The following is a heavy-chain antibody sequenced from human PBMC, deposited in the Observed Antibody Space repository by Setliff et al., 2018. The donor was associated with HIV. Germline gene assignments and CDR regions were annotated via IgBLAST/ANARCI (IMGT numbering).Heavy chain of an antibody. D-gene: IGHD3-22*01. CDR3: ARVYYFDSSGYYQRGDVFDI. CDR2: IYDSGSP. V-gene: IGHV4-59*01. Sequence: PSETLSLTCTVSGGSTSNEYWSWIRQPPGKGLEWIGYIYDSGSPKYNPSLKSRVTISIDTSKSQISLKLTSVAAADTAMYHCARVYYFDSSGYYQRGDVFDIGGQGTMVAFSS. CDR1: GGSTSNEY. J-gene: IGHJ3*02.